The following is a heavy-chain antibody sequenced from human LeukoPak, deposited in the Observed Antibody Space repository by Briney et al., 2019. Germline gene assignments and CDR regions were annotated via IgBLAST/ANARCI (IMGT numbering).Heavy chain of an antibody. Sequence: GGSLRLSCVASGFTFSYYSMNWVRQAPGKGLEWVSYINSISGEIWYADSVKGRFTISRDDAKNSLYLQMNSLRDEDTAVYYCARGRVQPDYWGQGTLVTVSS. D-gene: IGHD6-6*01. CDR2: INSISGEI. J-gene: IGHJ4*02. CDR3: ARGRVQPDY. CDR1: GFTFSYYS. V-gene: IGHV3-48*02.